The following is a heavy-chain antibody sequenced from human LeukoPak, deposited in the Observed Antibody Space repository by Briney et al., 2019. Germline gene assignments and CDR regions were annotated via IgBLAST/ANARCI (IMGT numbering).Heavy chain of an antibody. CDR1: GFTFSSYA. CDR3: AKDRKQQLVTVFDY. V-gene: IGHV3-23*01. J-gene: IGHJ4*02. D-gene: IGHD6-13*01. CDR2: ISGSGGST. Sequence: GGSLRLSCAASGFTFSSYAMSWVRQALGKGLEWVSAISGSGGSTYHADSVKGRLTISRDNSKNTLYLQMNSLRAEDTAVYYCAKDRKQQLVTVFDYWGQGTLVTVSS.